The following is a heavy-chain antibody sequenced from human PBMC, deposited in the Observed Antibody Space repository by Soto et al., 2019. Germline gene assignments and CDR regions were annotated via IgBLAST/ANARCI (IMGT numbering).Heavy chain of an antibody. CDR2: IKQAESEK. CDR3: ARVDCRLASYV. V-gene: IGHV3-7*04. D-gene: IGHD2-15*01. J-gene: IGHJ3*01. Sequence: EVQLVESGGGLVQPGGSLRLSCAASGFPLSSYWMTWVRQAPGKGLEWVANIKQAESEKNYVDSVKGRVTISRDNAKSSVYLQMNSLRVEDTATYYCARVDCRLASYVWCQGTMVSVSS. CDR1: GFPLSSYW.